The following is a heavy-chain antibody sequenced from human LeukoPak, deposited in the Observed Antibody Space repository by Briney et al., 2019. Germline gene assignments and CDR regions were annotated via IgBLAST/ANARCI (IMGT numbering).Heavy chain of an antibody. CDR3: ARELGSIVVVVAAPGAFDI. V-gene: IGHV4-30-4*01. CDR1: GGSISSGDYY. Sequence: SQTLSLTCTVSGGSISSGDYYWSWIRQPPGKGLEWIGYIYYSGSTYYNPSLKSRVTISVDTSKSQFSLKLSSVTAADTAVYYCARELGSIVVVVAAPGAFDIWGQGTMVTVSS. CDR2: IYYSGST. D-gene: IGHD2-15*01. J-gene: IGHJ3*02.